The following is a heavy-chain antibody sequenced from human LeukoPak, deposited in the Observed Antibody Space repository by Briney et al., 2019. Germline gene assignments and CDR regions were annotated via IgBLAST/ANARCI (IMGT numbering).Heavy chain of an antibody. CDR2: ISSNGGSA. V-gene: IGHV3-64D*06. D-gene: IGHD2-15*01. CDR1: GFTFSSYA. Sequence: GGSLRLSCSASGFTFSSYAMHWVRQAPGKGLEYVSAISSNGGSAYYADSVKGRFTISRDNSKNTLYLQMSSLRAEDTAVYYCVKDWGGYCSGGSCYVYWGQGTLVTVSS. CDR3: VKDWGGYCSGGSCYVY. J-gene: IGHJ4*02.